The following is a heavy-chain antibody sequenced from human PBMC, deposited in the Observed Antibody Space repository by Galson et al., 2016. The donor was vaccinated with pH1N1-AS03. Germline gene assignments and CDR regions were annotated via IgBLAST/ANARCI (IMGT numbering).Heavy chain of an antibody. V-gene: IGHV5-51*01. CDR3: ARLPVSATDPLYYFDL. CDR1: GYSFISYW. D-gene: IGHD2-15*01. CDR2: IYPSDSDI. Sequence: PGESLKISCKGSGYSFISYWIGWVRQMPGKGLELLGIIYPSDSDIRYSPSFQGQITISVDKTITTAFLQWTSLKPSDTGMYYCARLPVSATDPLYYFDLWGQGTLVTVSS. J-gene: IGHJ4*02.